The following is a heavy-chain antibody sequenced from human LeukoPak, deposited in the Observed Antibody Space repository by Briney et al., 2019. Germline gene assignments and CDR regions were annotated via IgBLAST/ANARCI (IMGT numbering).Heavy chain of an antibody. V-gene: IGHV1-18*01. D-gene: IGHD3-9*01. CDR3: ARDLGCYDILTGYSNYYYGMDV. CDR1: GYTFTSYG. CDR2: ISAYNGNT. J-gene: IGHJ6*02. Sequence: ASVKVSCKASGYTFTSYGISWVRQAPGQGLEWMGWISAYNGNTNYAQKLQGRVTMTTDTSTSTAYMELRSLRSDDTAVYYCARDLGCYDILTGYSNYYYGMDVWGQGTTVTVSS.